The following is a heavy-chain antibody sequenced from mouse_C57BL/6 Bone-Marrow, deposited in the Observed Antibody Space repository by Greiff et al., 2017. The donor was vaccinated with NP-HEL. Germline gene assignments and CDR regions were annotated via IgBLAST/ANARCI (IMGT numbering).Heavy chain of an antibody. CDR2: IYPGSGST. V-gene: IGHV1-55*01. D-gene: IGHD2-4*01. J-gene: IGHJ1*03. Sequence: VQLQQPGAELVKPGASVKMSCKASGYTFTSYWITWVKQRPGQGLEWIGDIYPGSGSTNYNEKFKSTATLTVDTSSSTAYMQLSSLTSEDSAVYYCARGIYDYDGWYFDVWGTGTTVTVSS. CDR1: GYTFTSYW. CDR3: ARGIYDYDGWYFDV.